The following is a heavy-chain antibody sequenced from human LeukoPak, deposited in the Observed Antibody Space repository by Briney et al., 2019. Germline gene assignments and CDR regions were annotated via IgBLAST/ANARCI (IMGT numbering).Heavy chain of an antibody. CDR3: AKVGEVGNYVSYYYMDV. CDR2: IRYDGSNK. D-gene: IGHD1-7*01. J-gene: IGHJ6*03. Sequence: GGSLRLSCAASGFTFSSYGMHWVRQAPGKGLEWVAFIRYDGSNKYYADSVKGRFTISRDNSKNTLYLQMNSLRAEDTAVYYCAKVGEVGNYVSYYYMDVWGKGTTVTVSS. V-gene: IGHV3-30*02. CDR1: GFTFSSYG.